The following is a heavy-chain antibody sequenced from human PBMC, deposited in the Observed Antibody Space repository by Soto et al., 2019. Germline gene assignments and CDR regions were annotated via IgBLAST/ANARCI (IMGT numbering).Heavy chain of an antibody. D-gene: IGHD6-6*01. V-gene: IGHV3-7*01. CDR1: GFTFSSYW. J-gene: IGHJ4*02. Sequence: PGGSLRLSCAASGFTFSSYWMSWVRQAPGKGLEWVADIKQDGSQKYYVDSVKGRFTISRDNAKNSVFLQMNSLRAEDTAVYYCARIGYSSSCFDYWRQGIPVTVSS. CDR2: IKQDGSQK. CDR3: ARIGYSSSCFDY.